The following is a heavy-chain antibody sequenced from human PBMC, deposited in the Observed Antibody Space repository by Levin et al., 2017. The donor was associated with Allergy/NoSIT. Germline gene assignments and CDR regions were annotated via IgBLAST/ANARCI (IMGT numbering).Heavy chain of an antibody. V-gene: IGHV3-23*01. Sequence: GGSLRLSCAASGFTFSSYAMSWVRQAPGKGLEWVSAISGSGGSTYYADSVKGRFTISRDNSKNTLYLQMNSLRAEDTAVYYCAKRKHSSGYYYNGAFDIWGQGTMVTVSS. CDR3: AKRKHSSGYYYNGAFDI. J-gene: IGHJ3*02. D-gene: IGHD3-22*01. CDR1: GFTFSSYA. CDR2: ISGSGGST.